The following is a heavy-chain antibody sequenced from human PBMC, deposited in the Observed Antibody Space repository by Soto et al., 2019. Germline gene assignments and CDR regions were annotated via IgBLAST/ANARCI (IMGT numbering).Heavy chain of an antibody. CDR2: ISPNKGNT. V-gene: IGHV1-18*01. CDR1: GYTFTNFG. D-gene: IGHD2-15*01. CDR3: ARVVLGVVVVAGASDY. J-gene: IGHJ4*02. Sequence: GASVKVSCKASGYTFTNFGITWLRQAPGQGLEWMGWISPNKGNTNYPRNLQGRITMTADTSTSTAYMELRGLRSDDTAVYYCARVVLGVVVVAGASDYWGQGTLVTVSS.